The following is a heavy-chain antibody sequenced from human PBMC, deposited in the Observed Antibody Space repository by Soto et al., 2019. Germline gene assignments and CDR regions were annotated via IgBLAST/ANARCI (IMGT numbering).Heavy chain of an antibody. CDR3: AKDPGSVHPAFDY. D-gene: IGHD6-19*01. Sequence: LRLSCAASGFTFSSYVMSWVRQAPGKGLEWVSAISGSGGSTYYADSVKGRFTISRDNSKNTLYLQMNSLRAEDTAVYYCAKDPGSVHPAFDYWGQGTLVTVSS. J-gene: IGHJ4*02. CDR2: ISGSGGST. CDR1: GFTFSSYV. V-gene: IGHV3-23*01.